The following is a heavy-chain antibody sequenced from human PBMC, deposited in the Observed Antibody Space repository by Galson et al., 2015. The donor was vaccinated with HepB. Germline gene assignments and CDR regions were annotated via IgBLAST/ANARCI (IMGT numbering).Heavy chain of an antibody. CDR3: ARTIYSSSARYYHYGLDV. CDR1: GFIFSSYW. V-gene: IGHV3-7*03. D-gene: IGHD6-6*01. Sequence: SLRLSCAASGFIFSSYWMSWVRQAPGKGLEWVANIKQDGSEKHYVDSVKGRFTISRDNAKNSLYLQINSLRAEDTAVYYCARTIYSSSARYYHYGLDVWGQGTTVTVSS. J-gene: IGHJ6*02. CDR2: IKQDGSEK.